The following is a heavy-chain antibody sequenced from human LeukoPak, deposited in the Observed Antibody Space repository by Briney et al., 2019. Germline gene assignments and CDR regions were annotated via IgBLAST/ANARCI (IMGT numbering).Heavy chain of an antibody. CDR3: ARDISSSSHWFDP. D-gene: IGHD6-6*01. V-gene: IGHV1-2*02. CDR1: GYTFTGYY. Sequence: ASVKVSCKASGYTFTGYYMHWVRQAPGQGLEWMGWINPNSGGTNYALKFQGRVTMTRDTSISTAYMELSRLRSDDTAVYYCARDISSSSHWFDPWGQGTLVTVSS. CDR2: INPNSGGT. J-gene: IGHJ5*02.